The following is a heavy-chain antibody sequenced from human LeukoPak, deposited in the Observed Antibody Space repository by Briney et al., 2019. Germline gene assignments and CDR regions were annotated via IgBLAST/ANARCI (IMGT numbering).Heavy chain of an antibody. J-gene: IGHJ4*02. CDR3: AKGDSSGAAGYYFDY. CDR1: GFIFSSYA. CDR2: ISGSGGST. Sequence: GGSLRLSCAASGFIFSSYAMSWVRQAPGKGLEWVSAISGSGGSTYYADSVKGRFTISRDNSKNTLYLQMNSLRAEDTAVYYCAKGDSSGAAGYYFDYWGQGTLVTVSS. D-gene: IGHD3-22*01. V-gene: IGHV3-23*01.